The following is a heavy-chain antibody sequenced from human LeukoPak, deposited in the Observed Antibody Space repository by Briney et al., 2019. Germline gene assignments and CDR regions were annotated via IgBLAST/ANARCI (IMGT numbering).Heavy chain of an antibody. CDR1: GASIGSSSYY. V-gene: IGHV4-39*07. J-gene: IGHJ4*02. CDR2: IYYSGST. Sequence: SETLSLTCTVSGASIGSSSYYWGWIRQPPGKGLEWIGSIYYSGSTYYNPSLKSRVTISVDTSKNQFSLKLSSVTAADTAVYYCARDRSGYSYGYCDYWGQGTLVTVSS. D-gene: IGHD5-18*01. CDR3: ARDRSGYSYGYCDY.